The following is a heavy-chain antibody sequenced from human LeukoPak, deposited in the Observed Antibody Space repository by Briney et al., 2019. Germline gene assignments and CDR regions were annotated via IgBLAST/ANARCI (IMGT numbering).Heavy chain of an antibody. D-gene: IGHD3-3*01. J-gene: IGHJ6*02. CDR2: IIPIFGTA. Sequence: ASVKVSCKASGYTFTSYYMHWVRQAPGQGLEWMGGIIPIFGTANYAQKFQGRVTITADESTSTAYMELSSLRSEDTAVYYCARSVFGVYYWYGMDVWGQGTTVTVSS. CDR3: ARSVFGVYYWYGMDV. CDR1: GYTFTSYY. V-gene: IGHV1-69*13.